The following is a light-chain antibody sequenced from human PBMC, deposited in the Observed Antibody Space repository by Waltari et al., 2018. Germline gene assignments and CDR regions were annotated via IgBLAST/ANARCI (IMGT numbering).Light chain of an antibody. CDR1: SVLHSSNHQNY. CDR2: WAS. CDR3: QQFQSHLRT. J-gene: IGKJ1*01. V-gene: IGKV4-1*01. Sequence: SVLHSSNHQNYFAWYQQKPGPPPKLLIYWASTRKSGVPDRFSGSGSGTDFTLTISSLQAEDVAVYYCQQFQSHLRTFGQGTKVEIK.